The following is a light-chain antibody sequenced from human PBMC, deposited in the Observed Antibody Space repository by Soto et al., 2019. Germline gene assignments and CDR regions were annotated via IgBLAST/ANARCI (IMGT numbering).Light chain of an antibody. CDR3: QQYYNWPPFT. J-gene: IGKJ3*01. Sequence: EIVLTQSPATLSVSPGQRVTLSCGASQSVGTSIAWYQQKPGQAPRLLIYGASTRATGVPARFSGSGSGTAFTLTISSLQSEDFANYYCQQYYNWPPFTFGQGTKVDIK. V-gene: IGKV3-15*01. CDR1: QSVGTS. CDR2: GAS.